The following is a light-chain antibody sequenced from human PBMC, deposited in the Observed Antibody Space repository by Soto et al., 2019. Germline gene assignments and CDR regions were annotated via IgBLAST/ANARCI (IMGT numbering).Light chain of an antibody. CDR2: GNA. V-gene: IGLV1-40*01. Sequence: QSVLTQPPSGSGGPGQRGSISCTGSSTNIGAGYGGHWYQQRPGTSPKLLSVGNAIRASGVRDQFSASTSGPSASLAITRLQAEDEGDYHCQSFDSALSVRYVFGKGT. CDR3: QSFDSALSVRYV. J-gene: IGLJ1*01. CDR1: STNIGAGYG.